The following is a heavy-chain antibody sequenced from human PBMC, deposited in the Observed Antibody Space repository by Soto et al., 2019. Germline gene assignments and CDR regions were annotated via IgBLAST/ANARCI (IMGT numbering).Heavy chain of an antibody. CDR2: IYWDDDK. Sequence: QITLKESGPTLVRPTQTLTLTCTFSGFSLTTSGVGVGWLRQPPGKALEWLAVIYWDDDKRYSSSLKSRLTITKDTSKNQVVLTRTNMDPVDTATYYCAHHPYYGLGSYSFDYWCQGTLVTVSS. CDR3: AHHPYYGLGSYSFDY. CDR1: GFSLTTSGVG. J-gene: IGHJ4*02. V-gene: IGHV2-5*02. D-gene: IGHD3-10*01.